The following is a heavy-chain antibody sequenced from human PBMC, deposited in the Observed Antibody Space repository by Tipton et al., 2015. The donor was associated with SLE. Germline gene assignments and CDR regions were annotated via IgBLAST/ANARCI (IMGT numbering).Heavy chain of an antibody. D-gene: IGHD6-6*01. V-gene: IGHV4-61*09. CDR3: AAEYYSSSWIHPFDF. CDR1: GGSIGSDTYY. J-gene: IGHJ4*02. CDR2: IYTSGST. Sequence: TLSLTCIVSGGSIGSDTYYWSWLRQPAGKGLEWIGHIYTSGSTNYNPSLKTRVTISVDMSKNQFSLKLTSVTAADTAVYYCAAEYYSSSWIHPFDFWGQGMLVTVSS.